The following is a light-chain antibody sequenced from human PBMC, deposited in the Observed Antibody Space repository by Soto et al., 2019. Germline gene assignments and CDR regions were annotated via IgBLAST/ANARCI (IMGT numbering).Light chain of an antibody. J-gene: IGKJ1*01. CDR1: QGIGND. Sequence: DIQMTQSPSSLSASVRDRVTITFLTSQGIGNDLGWYQQKPGKAPKRLIYAAASLQSGVPSRFSGSGSGTEFTLTIGSLQPEDFATYYCLQHNSYPWTFGQGTKVDIK. V-gene: IGKV1-17*01. CDR3: LQHNSYPWT. CDR2: AAA.